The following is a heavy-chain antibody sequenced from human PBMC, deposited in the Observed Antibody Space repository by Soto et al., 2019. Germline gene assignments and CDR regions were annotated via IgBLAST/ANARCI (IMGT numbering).Heavy chain of an antibody. V-gene: IGHV3-66*01. Sequence: EVQLVESGGALVQPGGSLRLSCTGSGFSVGISYMTWVRQVPGNGLEWVSIMYSGGNTYYADSVKGRFTVTRDNSKNTLYLHMSNLRAEDTAIYYCAKRKYCPSTTSFDYWGQGTLVTVSS. D-gene: IGHD2-15*01. J-gene: IGHJ4*02. CDR1: GFSVGISY. CDR3: AKRKYCPSTTSFDY. CDR2: MYSGGNT.